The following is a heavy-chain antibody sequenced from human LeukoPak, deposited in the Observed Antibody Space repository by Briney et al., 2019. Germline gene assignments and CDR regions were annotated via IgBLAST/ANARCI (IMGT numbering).Heavy chain of an antibody. CDR1: GGSISSSSYY. Sequence: SETLSLTCTVSGGSISSSSYYWDWIRQPPGKGLEWIGSIYYSGSTYYNPSLRSRVTISVDTSKNQFSLKLSSVTAADTAVYYCARFNQGWSLNYFDYWGQGTLVTVSS. CDR3: ARFNQGWSLNYFDY. J-gene: IGHJ4*02. D-gene: IGHD6-19*01. V-gene: IGHV4-39*01. CDR2: IYYSGST.